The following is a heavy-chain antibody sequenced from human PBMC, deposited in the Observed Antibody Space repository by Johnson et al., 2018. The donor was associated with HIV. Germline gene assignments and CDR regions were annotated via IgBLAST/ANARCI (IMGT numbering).Heavy chain of an antibody. CDR3: ARDKWGLLGAFDI. CDR2: INWNGGIT. V-gene: IGHV3-20*04. J-gene: IGHJ3*02. Sequence: VQLVESGGGVVRPGGSLRLSCAASGFRFEIYDMTWVRRAPGKGLEWVSGINWNGGITGYADSVKGRFTISRDNAQNSLYLQMNSLRAEYTAVYYCARDKWGLLGAFDIWCQGTMVTVSS. CDR1: GFRFEIYD. D-gene: IGHD1-26*01.